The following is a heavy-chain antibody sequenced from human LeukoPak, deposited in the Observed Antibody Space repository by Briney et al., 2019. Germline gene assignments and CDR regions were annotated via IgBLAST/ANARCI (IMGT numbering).Heavy chain of an antibody. CDR2: LKSKGSGGTT. D-gene: IGHD5-18*01. Sequence: GESLRLSCAASGFNFNAAWMSWVRQTPGKGLEWIGRLKSKGSGGTTDYAAPVKGRFAISRDDSKNTLYLQMNSLRAEDTAVYYCASLVNSGYTAMVFDYWGQGTLVTVSS. V-gene: IGHV3-15*01. CDR3: ASLVNSGYTAMVFDY. J-gene: IGHJ4*02. CDR1: GFNFNAAW.